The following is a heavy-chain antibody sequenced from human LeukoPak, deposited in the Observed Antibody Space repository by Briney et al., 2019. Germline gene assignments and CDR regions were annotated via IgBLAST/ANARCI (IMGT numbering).Heavy chain of an antibody. CDR1: GGSISSSSYY. Sequence: SETLSLTCTVSGGSISSSSYYWGWIRQPPGKGLEWIGSIYYSGSTYYNPSLKSRVTISVDTSKNQFSLKLSSVTAADTAVYYCARERYSSGYYYVLHSYPDAFDIWGQGTMVTVSS. CDR3: ARERYSSGYYYVLHSYPDAFDI. V-gene: IGHV4-39*07. D-gene: IGHD3-22*01. CDR2: IYYSGST. J-gene: IGHJ3*02.